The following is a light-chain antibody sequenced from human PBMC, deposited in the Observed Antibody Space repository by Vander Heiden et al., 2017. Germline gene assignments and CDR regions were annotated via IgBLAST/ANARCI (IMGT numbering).Light chain of an antibody. Sequence: QSALTQPASVSGSPGQSITISCTGTSSDVGTYNLVSWYQQHPGKAPKLMVYEVRKRPSGVSNRFSGSKSGNTASLTISGLQADDEADYYCCSYAGSGTLVFGGGTKLTVL. CDR2: EVR. CDR3: CSYAGSGTLV. V-gene: IGLV2-23*02. J-gene: IGLJ3*02. CDR1: SSDVGTYNL.